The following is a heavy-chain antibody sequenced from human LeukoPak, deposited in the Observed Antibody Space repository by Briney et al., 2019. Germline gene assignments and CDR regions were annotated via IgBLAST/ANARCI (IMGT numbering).Heavy chain of an antibody. CDR1: GFTVSSNY. Sequence: TGGSLRLSCAASGFTVSSNYMSWVRQAPGKGLEWVSVIYSGGSTYYADSVKGRFTISRDNSKNTLYLQMNSLRAEDTAVYYCATSPTGYSSSWYVWGQGTLVTVSS. V-gene: IGHV3-66*01. J-gene: IGHJ4*02. CDR3: ATSPTGYSSSWYV. D-gene: IGHD6-13*01. CDR2: IYSGGST.